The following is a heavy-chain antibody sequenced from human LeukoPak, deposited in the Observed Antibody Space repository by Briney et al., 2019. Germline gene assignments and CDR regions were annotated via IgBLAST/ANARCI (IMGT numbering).Heavy chain of an antibody. V-gene: IGHV4-59*08. CDR1: GGSISGHY. Sequence: SETLSLTCTVSGGSISGHYWRWVRQPPGKGLEWIGYRYYSGNTKYNPSLKSRVTISVDTSKNQFSLRLSSVTAADTAVYYCARGISAVVTVYNYYGMDVWGHGTTVAVSS. J-gene: IGHJ6*02. CDR2: RYYSGNT. D-gene: IGHD4-23*01. CDR3: ARGISAVVTVYNYYGMDV.